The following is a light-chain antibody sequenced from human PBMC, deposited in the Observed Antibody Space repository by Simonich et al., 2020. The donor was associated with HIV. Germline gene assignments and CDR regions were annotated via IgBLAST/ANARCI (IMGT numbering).Light chain of an antibody. CDR3: QQYNNWPLF. J-gene: IGKJ2*01. CDR2: GAS. Sequence: EIVMTQSPATLSVSPGERATISCRASQRISTNLACYQQKPGQAPRLLIYGASTRATGVPPRFSGTGSGTEFTLTISSVQSEDFVIYYCQQYNNWPLFFGQGTKLEIK. V-gene: IGKV3-15*01. CDR1: QRISTN.